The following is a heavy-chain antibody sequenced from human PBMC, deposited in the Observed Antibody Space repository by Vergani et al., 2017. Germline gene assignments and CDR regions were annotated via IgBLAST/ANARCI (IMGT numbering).Heavy chain of an antibody. CDR2: IRYDGSNK. Sequence: VVQPGGSLRLSCAASGFTFSSYGMHWVRQAPGKGLEWVAFIRYDGSNKYYADSVKGRFTISRDNSKNTLYLQMNSLRAEDTAVYYCAKGRGYSYGWDYWGQGTLVTVSS. D-gene: IGHD5-18*01. J-gene: IGHJ4*02. CDR1: GFTFSSYG. CDR3: AKGRGYSYGWDY. V-gene: IGHV3-30*02.